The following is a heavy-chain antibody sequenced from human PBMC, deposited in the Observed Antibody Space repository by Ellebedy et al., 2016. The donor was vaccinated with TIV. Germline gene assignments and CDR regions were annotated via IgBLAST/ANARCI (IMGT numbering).Heavy chain of an antibody. V-gene: IGHV3-7*01. CDR1: GFTFSSYW. CDR3: ARYYDSSGYYDAFDI. Sequence: GESLKISCAASGFTFSSYWMSWVRQAPGKGLEWVANIKQDGSEKYYVDSVKGRFTISRDNAKNSLYLQMNSLRAEDTAVYYCARYYDSSGYYDAFDIWGQGTMVTVSS. CDR2: IKQDGSEK. J-gene: IGHJ3*02. D-gene: IGHD3-22*01.